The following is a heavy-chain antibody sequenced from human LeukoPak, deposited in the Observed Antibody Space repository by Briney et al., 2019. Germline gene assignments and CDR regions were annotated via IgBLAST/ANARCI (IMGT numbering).Heavy chain of an antibody. Sequence: AGGSLRLSCAASGFTVSSNYMSWVRQAPGKGLEWVSVIYSGGSTYYADSVKGRFTISRDNSKNTLYLQMNSLRAEDTAVYYCARSDYLCALDYWGQGTLVTVSS. CDR3: ARSDYLCALDY. J-gene: IGHJ4*02. V-gene: IGHV3-53*01. CDR2: IYSGGST. CDR1: GFTVSSNY. D-gene: IGHD5-12*01.